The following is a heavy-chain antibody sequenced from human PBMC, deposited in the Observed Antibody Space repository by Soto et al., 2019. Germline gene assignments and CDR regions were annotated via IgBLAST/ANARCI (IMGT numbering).Heavy chain of an antibody. J-gene: IGHJ6*02. D-gene: IGHD1-20*01. Sequence: QVQLVQSGAELKKPGSSVKVSCKASGGTFSKYAISWVRQAPGQGLEWLGGIMPMFGTPNYAQKFQGRVTISAYESTTTAYLELHNLRSADTAGYFSARPLRNITFYPSLPVWGHGTTVTVSS. CDR1: GGTFSKYA. CDR2: IMPMFGTP. V-gene: IGHV1-69*01. CDR3: ARPLRNITFYPSLPV.